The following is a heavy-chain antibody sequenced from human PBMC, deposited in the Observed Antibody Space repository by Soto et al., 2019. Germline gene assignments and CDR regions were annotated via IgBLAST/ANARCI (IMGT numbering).Heavy chain of an antibody. V-gene: IGHV4-31*02. D-gene: IGHD3-10*01. CDR2: IYYSGSS. J-gene: IGHJ4*02. Sequence: WTWIRQHPVKGLEWMGHIYYSGSSSYNPSLKSRLTISIDTSKNQFSLKLTSVTAADMAVYYCARDGDYFGAGSPPLLSKWGQGTLVTVSS. CDR3: ARDGDYFGAGSPPLLSK.